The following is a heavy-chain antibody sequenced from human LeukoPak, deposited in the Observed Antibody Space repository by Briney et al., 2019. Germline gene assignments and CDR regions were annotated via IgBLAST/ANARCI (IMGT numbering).Heavy chain of an antibody. CDR3: ARRGGYAQYYFDY. V-gene: IGHV4-34*01. D-gene: IGHD5-12*01. J-gene: IGHJ4*02. CDR2: INHSGST. Sequence: SETLSLTCAVYGGSFSGYYWSWIRQPPGKGLEWIGEINHSGSTNYNPSLKSRVTISVDTSKNRFSLKLSSVTAADTAVYYCARRGGYAQYYFDYWGQGTLVTVSS. CDR1: GGSFSGYY.